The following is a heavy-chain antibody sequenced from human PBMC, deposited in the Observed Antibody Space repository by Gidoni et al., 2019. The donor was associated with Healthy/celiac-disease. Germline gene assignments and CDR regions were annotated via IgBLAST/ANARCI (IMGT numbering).Heavy chain of an antibody. D-gene: IGHD5-18*01. V-gene: IGHV3-30-3*01. CDR2: ISYDGSNK. CDR1: GFTFSSYA. CDR3: ARGCGYSYGCFDY. J-gene: IGHJ4*02. Sequence: QVQLVESRGGVVQPGRSLRLPCAASGFTFSSYAMHWVRQAPGKGLGWVAVISYDGSNKYYADSVKGRFTISRDNSKNTLYLQMNSLRAEDTAVYYCARGCGYSYGCFDYWGQGTLVTVSS.